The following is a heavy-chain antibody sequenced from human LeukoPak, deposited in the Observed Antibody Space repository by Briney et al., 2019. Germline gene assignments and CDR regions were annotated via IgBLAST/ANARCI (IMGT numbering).Heavy chain of an antibody. CDR2: IYSGGST. J-gene: IGHJ4*02. D-gene: IGHD3-22*01. V-gene: IGHV3-66*01. CDR1: GFTVSSNY. Sequence: PGGSLRLSCAASGFTVSSNYMSWVRQAPGKGLEWVSVIYSGGSTYYADSVKGRFTISRDNSKNTLYLQMNSLRAEDTAVYYCARGGHYYDSSGYLPFESWGQGTLVTVSS. CDR3: ARGGHYYDSSGYLPFES.